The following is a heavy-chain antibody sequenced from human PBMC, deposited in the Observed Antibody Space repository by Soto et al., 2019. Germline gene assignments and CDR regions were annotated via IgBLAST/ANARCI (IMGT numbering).Heavy chain of an antibody. V-gene: IGHV3-23*01. D-gene: IGHD3-10*01. CDR2: ISGSGGST. CDR3: AKIEAFGELFLPFFDY. J-gene: IGHJ4*02. Sequence: EVQLLESGGGLVQPGGSLRLSCAASGFTFSSYAMSWVRQAPGKGLEWVSAISGSGGSTYYADSVKGRFTISRDNSKNTRYLQMNSLRAEDTAVYYCAKIEAFGELFLPFFDYWGQGTLVTVSS. CDR1: GFTFSSYA.